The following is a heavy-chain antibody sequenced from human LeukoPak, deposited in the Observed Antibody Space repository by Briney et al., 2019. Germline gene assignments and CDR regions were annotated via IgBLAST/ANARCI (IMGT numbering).Heavy chain of an antibody. D-gene: IGHD2-15*01. CDR3: ARRPAATRTNWFDP. Sequence: PSETLSLTCAVYGGSFSGYYWSWIRQPPGKGLEWIGEIKHSGSTNYNPSLKSRVTISVDTSKNQFSLKLSSVTAADTAVYYCARRPAATRTNWFDPWGQGTLVTVSS. J-gene: IGHJ5*02. CDR1: GGSFSGYY. CDR2: IKHSGST. V-gene: IGHV4-34*01.